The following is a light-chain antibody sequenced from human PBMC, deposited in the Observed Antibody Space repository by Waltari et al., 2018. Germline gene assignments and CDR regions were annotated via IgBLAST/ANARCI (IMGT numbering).Light chain of an antibody. Sequence: TCRASQSISNNLNWYQQKPGKAPRVLIYAASSLQTGVPSRFSGSGSGTDFTLTISSPQPEDFATYYCQQSYNNPRTFGQGTKVEI. V-gene: IGKV1-39*01. CDR1: QSISNN. CDR3: QQSYNNPRT. J-gene: IGKJ1*01. CDR2: AAS.